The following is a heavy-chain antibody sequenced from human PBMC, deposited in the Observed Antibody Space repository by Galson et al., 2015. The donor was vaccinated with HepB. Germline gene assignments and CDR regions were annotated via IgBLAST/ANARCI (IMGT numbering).Heavy chain of an antibody. D-gene: IGHD1-26*01. CDR1: GFSFGDYA. CDR3: SRHRRVSATFFDS. V-gene: IGHV3-49*04. Sequence: SLRLSCAGSGFSFGDYAVSWVRQAPGKGLEWVAFIRNKAYGGTTEYAASVQGRFTISRDDSKSIAYLQMNSLKTEDTAVYYCSRHRRVSATFFDSWGQGTLVPVSS. J-gene: IGHJ4*02. CDR2: IRNKAYGGTT.